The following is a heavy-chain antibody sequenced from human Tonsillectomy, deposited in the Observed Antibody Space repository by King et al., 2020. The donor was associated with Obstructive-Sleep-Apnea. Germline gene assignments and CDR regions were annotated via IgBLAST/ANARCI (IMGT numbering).Heavy chain of an antibody. V-gene: IGHV1-69*01. Sequence: HVQLVESGAEVKKPGSSVKVSCKASGGTFSSYAISWVRQAPGQGLEWMGGIIPIFGTANYAQKFQGRVTITADESTSTAYMELSSLRSEDTAVYYCARAVRGYDFWSGYYTWGQGTLVTVSS. CDR2: IIPIFGTA. D-gene: IGHD3-3*01. CDR3: ARAVRGYDFWSGYYT. CDR1: GGTFSSYA. J-gene: IGHJ5*02.